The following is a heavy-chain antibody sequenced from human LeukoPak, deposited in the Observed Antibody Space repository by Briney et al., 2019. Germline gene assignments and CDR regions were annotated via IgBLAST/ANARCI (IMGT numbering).Heavy chain of an antibody. V-gene: IGHV1-8*03. CDR3: ARVLDYDFWRGYYN. CDR2: MNPNSGDT. Sequence: GASVKVSCKASVYTFTSYDINWVRQATGQGLEWMGWMNPNSGDTAYAQKFQGRVTITSNTSISTAYMELSGLRSEDTAVDYCARVLDYDFWRGYYNWGQGTLVTVSS. D-gene: IGHD3-3*01. J-gene: IGHJ4*02. CDR1: VYTFTSYD.